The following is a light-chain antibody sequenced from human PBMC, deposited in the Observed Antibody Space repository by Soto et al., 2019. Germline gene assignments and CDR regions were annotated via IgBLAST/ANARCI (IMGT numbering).Light chain of an antibody. Sequence: QSALTQPASVSGSPGQSITISCTGTSSDVGGYNYVSWYQQHPGKAPKLMIYEVSTRPSGVSNRFSGSKSGNTASLTISGLHAEDEADYYCSSYTSSTLGVFGTGTKLTVL. V-gene: IGLV2-14*01. J-gene: IGLJ1*01. CDR1: SSDVGGYNY. CDR3: SSYTSSTLGV. CDR2: EVS.